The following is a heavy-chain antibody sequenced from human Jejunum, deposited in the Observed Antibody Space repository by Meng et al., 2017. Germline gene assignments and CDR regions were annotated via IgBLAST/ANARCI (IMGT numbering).Heavy chain of an antibody. CDR2: IRTKAYGETT. D-gene: IGHD5-24*01. CDR1: GFTFGDYA. CDR3: TRTYNMEATPLY. Sequence: GGSLRLSCTTSGFTFGDYAMNWFRQAPGKGLEWVSLIRTKAYGETTEYAASVKGRFTISRDDSKSIAYLQMNSLKTEDTAVYYCTRTYNMEATPLYWGQGKLVNGAS. J-gene: IGHJ4*02. V-gene: IGHV3-49*03.